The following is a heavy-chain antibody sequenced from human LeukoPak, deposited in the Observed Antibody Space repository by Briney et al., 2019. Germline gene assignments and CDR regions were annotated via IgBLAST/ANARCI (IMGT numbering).Heavy chain of an antibody. CDR2: ISGSSTTI. J-gene: IGHJ4*02. V-gene: IGHV3-48*01. CDR3: ARTSGGNRYFDY. Sequence: PGGSLRLSCAASGFTFSWYSMNWVRQAPGKGLEWVSDISGSSTTIYYADSVKGRFTISRDNAKNSLYLQMNSLRAEDTAVYYCARTSGGNRYFDYWGQGTLVTVSS. CDR1: GFTFSWYS. D-gene: IGHD3-16*01.